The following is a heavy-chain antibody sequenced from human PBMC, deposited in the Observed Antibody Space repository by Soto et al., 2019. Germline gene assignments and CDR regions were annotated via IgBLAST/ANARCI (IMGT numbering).Heavy chain of an antibody. CDR1: GFTFSNAW. CDR2: IKSKTDGGTT. V-gene: IGHV3-15*01. D-gene: IGHD3-3*01. CDR3: ATGTGRSDFDY. J-gene: IGHJ4*02. Sequence: PGGSLRLSCAASGFTFSNAWMSWARQAPGKGLEWVGRIKSKTDGGTTDYAAPVRGRFTISIDDSKNTLSLQMNSLKDEDTAVYYCATGTGRSDFDYWGQGILVTVSS.